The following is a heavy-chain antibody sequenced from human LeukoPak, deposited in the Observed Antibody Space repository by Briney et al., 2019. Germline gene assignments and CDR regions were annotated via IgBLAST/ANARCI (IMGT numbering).Heavy chain of an antibody. V-gene: IGHV4-34*01. D-gene: IGHD3-22*01. CDR3: ARLRPRITMIVVVMYYFDY. J-gene: IGHJ4*02. CDR2: INHSGST. CDR1: GGSFSGYY. Sequence: SETLSLTCAVYGGSFSGYYWSWIRQPPGKGLEWIGEINHSGSTNYNPSLTSRVTISVDTSKNQFSLKLSSVTAADTAVYYCARLRPRITMIVVVMYYFDYWGQGTLVTVSS.